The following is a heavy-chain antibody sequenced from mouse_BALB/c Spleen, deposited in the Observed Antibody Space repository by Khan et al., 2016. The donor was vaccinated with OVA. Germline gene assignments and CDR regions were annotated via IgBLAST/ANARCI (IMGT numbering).Heavy chain of an antibody. CDR2: INTYTGEP. CDR1: GYTFTNYR. J-gene: IGHJ1*01. CDR3: ARETSYWYFDV. D-gene: IGHD1-3*01. V-gene: IGHV9-1*02. Sequence: QIQLVQSGPELKKPGETVKISCKASGYTFTNYRMNWMKQAPGKGLKWMGWINTYTGEPTYADDFKGRFAFSLETSASTAHLQINNLKNEDMATYFCARETSYWYFDVWGAGTTVTVSS.